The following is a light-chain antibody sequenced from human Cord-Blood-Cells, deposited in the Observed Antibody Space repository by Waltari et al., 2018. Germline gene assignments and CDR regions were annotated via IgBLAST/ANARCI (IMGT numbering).Light chain of an antibody. CDR1: SSDVGGYNH. V-gene: IGLV2-14*03. CDR2: DVS. CDR3: SSYTSSSTLV. Sequence: QSALTQPASVSGSPGQSLTISRTGTSSDVGGYNHVSWYQQHPGKAPKLMIYDVSNRPSGVSNRFSGSKSGNTASLTISGLQAEDEADYYCSSYTSSSTLVFGGGTKLTVL. J-gene: IGLJ3*02.